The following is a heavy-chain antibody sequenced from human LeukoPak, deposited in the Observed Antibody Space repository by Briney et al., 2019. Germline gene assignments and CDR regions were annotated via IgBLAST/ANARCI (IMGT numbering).Heavy chain of an antibody. CDR1: GGSFSGYY. J-gene: IGHJ3*02. V-gene: IGHV4-34*01. CDR2: INHSGST. Sequence: SETLSLTCAVYGGSFSGYYWSWIRQPPGKGLEWIGEINHSGSTNYNPSLKSRVTISVDTSKNQFSLKLSSVTAADTAVYYCARLRQGAFDIWGQGTMVTVSS. CDR3: ARLRQGAFDI.